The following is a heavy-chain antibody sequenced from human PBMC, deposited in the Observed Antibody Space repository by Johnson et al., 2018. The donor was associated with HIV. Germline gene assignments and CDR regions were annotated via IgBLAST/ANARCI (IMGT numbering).Heavy chain of an antibody. J-gene: IGHJ3*02. CDR2: ISSSGNTI. V-gene: IGHV3-48*03. Sequence: VQLVESGGGLVQSGGSLRLSCAASGFTVSSNYMSWVRKAPGKGLEWVSYISSSGNTIYSADSVKGRVTISRDNAKKSLYLQMNSLRAESTAVYYCARDAVTPIWGQGTMVTVSS. CDR1: GFTVSSNY. CDR3: ARDAVTPI. D-gene: IGHD4-17*01.